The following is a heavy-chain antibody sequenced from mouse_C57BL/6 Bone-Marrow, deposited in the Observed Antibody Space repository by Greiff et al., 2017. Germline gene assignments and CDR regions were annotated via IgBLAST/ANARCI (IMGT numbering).Heavy chain of an antibody. D-gene: IGHD1-1*01. J-gene: IGHJ4*01. Sequence: EVKLMESGGGLVKPGGSLKLSCAASGFTFSDYGMHWVRQAPEKGLEWVAYISSGSSTIYYADTVKGRFTISRDNAKNTLFLQMTSLRSEDTAMYYCAKYYGTRGYWGQGTSVTVSS. CDR1: GFTFSDYG. V-gene: IGHV5-17*01. CDR3: AKYYGTRGY. CDR2: ISSGSSTI.